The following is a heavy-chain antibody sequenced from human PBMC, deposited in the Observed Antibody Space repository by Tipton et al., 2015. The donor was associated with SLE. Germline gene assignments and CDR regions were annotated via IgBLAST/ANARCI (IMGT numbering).Heavy chain of an antibody. J-gene: IGHJ4*02. CDR3: TRQTTKWD. Sequence: LRLSCAISGDSVSSNSAAWNWIRQSPSRGLEWLGRTYYRAKWYHDYALSVQSRIIINPDTSKNQFSLQLNSVTPEDTAVYYCTRQTTKWDWGQGTLVTVSS. V-gene: IGHV6-1*01. D-gene: IGHD1-26*01. CDR1: GDSVSSNSAA. CDR2: TYYRAKWYH.